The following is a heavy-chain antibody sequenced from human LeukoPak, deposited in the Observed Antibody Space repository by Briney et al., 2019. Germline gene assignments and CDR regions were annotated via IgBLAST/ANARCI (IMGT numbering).Heavy chain of an antibody. CDR3: ARERYSSPGYYYYYYMDV. V-gene: IGHV1-18*01. CDR2: ISAYNGNT. CDR1: GYTFTSYG. Sequence: ASVKVSCKASGYTFTSYGISWVRQAPGQGLEWMGWISAYNGNTNYAQKLQGRVTMTTDTSTSTAYMELRSLRSDDTAVYYCARERYSSPGYYYYYYMDVWGKGTTVTVSS. D-gene: IGHD6-13*01. J-gene: IGHJ6*03.